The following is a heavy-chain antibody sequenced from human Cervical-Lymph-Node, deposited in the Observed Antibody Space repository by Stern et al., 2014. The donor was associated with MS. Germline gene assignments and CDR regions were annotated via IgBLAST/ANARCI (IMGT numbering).Heavy chain of an antibody. CDR3: ALSSETSDRWYSLGYDL. CDR2: IFPVFGTP. D-gene: IGHD6-13*01. CDR1: GGTFSKFP. V-gene: IGHV1-69*01. Sequence: QVQLVLSGAEVTKPGSSVKVSVKASGGTFSKFPSSWVRQAPGQGLEWMGGIFPVFGTPTYAQEFRGRVTITADVSTSTVYMELSSLRSDDTAVYYCALSSETSDRWYSLGYDLWGQGTLVTVSS. J-gene: IGHJ5*02.